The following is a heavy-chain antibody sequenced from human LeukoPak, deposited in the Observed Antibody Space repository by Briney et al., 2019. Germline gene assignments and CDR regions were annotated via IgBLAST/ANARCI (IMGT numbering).Heavy chain of an antibody. CDR3: ASGSTVTGVDY. V-gene: IGHV3-21*01. D-gene: IGHD4-17*01. CDR2: ISSISSYT. Sequence: GGSLRLSCAASGFTFSSYSMNWVRQAPGKGLEWVSSISSISSYTYYADSVKGRFTISRDNAKNSLYLQMNSLRAEDTAVYYCASGSTVTGVDYWGQGTLVTVSS. CDR1: GFTFSSYS. J-gene: IGHJ4*02.